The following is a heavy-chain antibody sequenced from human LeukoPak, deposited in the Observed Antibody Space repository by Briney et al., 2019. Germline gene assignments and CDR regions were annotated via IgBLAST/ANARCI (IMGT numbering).Heavy chain of an antibody. CDR2: ISFDGSNK. D-gene: IGHD5-12*01. CDR1: GFTFSSFV. Sequence: GGSLRLSCAASGFTFSSFVMHWVRQAPGKGLEWVALISFDGSNKYHAGSVKGRFTISRDNSKNTLYLQMNSLRAEDTAVYYCARDPNSGYDPNRQLFDYWGQGTLVTVSS. J-gene: IGHJ4*02. V-gene: IGHV3-30-3*01. CDR3: ARDPNSGYDPNRQLFDY.